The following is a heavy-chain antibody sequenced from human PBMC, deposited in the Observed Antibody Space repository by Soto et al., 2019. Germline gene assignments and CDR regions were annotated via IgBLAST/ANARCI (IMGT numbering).Heavy chain of an antibody. CDR1: GGTFSSYA. CDR2: ILPIFGTA. J-gene: IGHJ4*02. V-gene: IGHV1-69*01. Sequence: QVQLVQSGAEVKKPGSSVKVSCKASGGTFSSYAISWVRQAPGQGLEWMGGILPIFGTANYAQKLKGRVTIIADDSTRTAYMERSSLRSEATAVYYWARCGGDGYYDSSGYYFDYWGQGTLVTVFS. D-gene: IGHD3-22*01. CDR3: ARCGGDGYYDSSGYYFDY.